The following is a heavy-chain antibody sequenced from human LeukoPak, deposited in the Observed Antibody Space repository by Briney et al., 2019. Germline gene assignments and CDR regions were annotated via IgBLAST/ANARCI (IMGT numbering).Heavy chain of an antibody. CDR1: GFTFSSFA. J-gene: IGHJ4*02. D-gene: IGHD1-1*01. CDR2: ISSSSGDT. V-gene: IGHV3-23*01. CDR3: AKDSNWNDGY. Sequence: GGSLRLSCAASGFTFSSFAMNWVRQAPGKGLEWVSAISSSSGDTYYADSVRGRFTISRDNSKNTLYLQMNGLRADDTAVYYCAKDSNWNDGYWGQGTLVTVSS.